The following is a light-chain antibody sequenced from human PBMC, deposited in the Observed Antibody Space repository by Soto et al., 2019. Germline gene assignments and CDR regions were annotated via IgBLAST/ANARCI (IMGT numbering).Light chain of an antibody. J-gene: IGKJ1*01. CDR2: DAS. CDR1: QRISSW. Sequence: DIQMTQSPSTLSASVGDRVTITCRASQRISSWLAWYQQKPGKAPKLLIYDASSLESGVPSRFSGSGSGTEFTLTISGLQPDDFATYDCQQYNGHSPWTFGQGTKVEIK. CDR3: QQYNGHSPWT. V-gene: IGKV1-5*01.